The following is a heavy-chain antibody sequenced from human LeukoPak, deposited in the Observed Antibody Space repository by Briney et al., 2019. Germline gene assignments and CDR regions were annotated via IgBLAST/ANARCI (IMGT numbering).Heavy chain of an antibody. D-gene: IGHD4-23*01. CDR1: EFIFGDSY. J-gene: IGHJ4*02. V-gene: IGHV3-11*01. CDR3: ARGRPHGNDY. CDR2: ISSSGTTT. Sequence: GGSLRLSGEASEFIFGDSYISWFRQAPGKGLEWVSCISSSGTTTYHADSVKGRFTISRDNARNSVYLQMNSLRAEDTAVYYCARGRPHGNDYWGQGTLVTVSS.